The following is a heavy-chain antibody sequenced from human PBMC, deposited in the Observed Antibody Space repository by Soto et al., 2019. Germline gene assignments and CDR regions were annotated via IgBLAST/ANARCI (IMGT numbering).Heavy chain of an antibody. D-gene: IGHD2-15*01. CDR2: IRGFSPYT. CDR1: GFTFRTYT. Sequence: EVQLVASGGGLVKPGGSLRLSCISSGFTFRTYTMNWVRQDPGKGLEWVSGIRGFSPYTFYAESVKGRFTISRDNAKNSLYLQMNSLRAEDTAVYYCARDRGYDAHDYYYNAMDVWGQGTTVTVSS. CDR3: ARDRGYDAHDYYYNAMDV. V-gene: IGHV3-21*01. J-gene: IGHJ6*02.